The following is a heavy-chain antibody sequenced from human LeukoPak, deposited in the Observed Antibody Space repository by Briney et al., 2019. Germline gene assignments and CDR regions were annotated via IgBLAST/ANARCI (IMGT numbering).Heavy chain of an antibody. CDR3: ARDSFYSDSSDSWDDAFDI. CDR1: GGSISSSSYY. CDR2: IYYSGST. V-gene: IGHV4-39*07. Sequence: SETLSLTCTVSGGSISSSSYYWGWIRQPPGKGLEWIGSIYYSGSTYYNPSLKSRVTISVDTSKNQFSLKLSSVTAADTAVHYCARDSFYSDSSDSWDDAFDIWGQGTMVTVSS. D-gene: IGHD3-22*01. J-gene: IGHJ3*02.